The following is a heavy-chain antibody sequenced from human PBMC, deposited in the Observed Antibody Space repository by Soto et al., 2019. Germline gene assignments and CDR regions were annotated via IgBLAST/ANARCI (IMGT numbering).Heavy chain of an antibody. J-gene: IGHJ4*02. CDR2: ISGSGGST. CDR1: GFTFSSYA. CDR3: AKDMIKWELPTGLDY. D-gene: IGHD1-26*01. V-gene: IGHV3-23*01. Sequence: PGGSLRLSCAASGFTFSSYAMSWVRQAPGKGLEWVSAISGSGGSTYYADSVKGRFTISRDNSKNTLYLQMNSLRAEDTAVYYCAKDMIKWELPTGLDYWGQGTLVTVSS.